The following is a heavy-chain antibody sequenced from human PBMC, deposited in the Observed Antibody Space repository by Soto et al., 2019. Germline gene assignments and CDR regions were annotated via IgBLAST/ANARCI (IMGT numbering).Heavy chain of an antibody. D-gene: IGHD3-22*01. CDR3: ARVDLSSGYYYFDY. CDR1: GFTFDDYG. Sequence: GSLRLSCAASGFTFDDYGMSWVRQAPGKGLEWVSGINWNGGSTGYADSVKGRFTISRDNAKNSLYLQMNSLRAEDTALYYCARVDLSSGYYYFDYWGQGTLVTVSS. V-gene: IGHV3-20*04. J-gene: IGHJ4*02. CDR2: INWNGGST.